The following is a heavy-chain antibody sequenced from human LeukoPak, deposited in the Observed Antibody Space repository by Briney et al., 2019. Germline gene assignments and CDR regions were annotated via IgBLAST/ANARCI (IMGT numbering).Heavy chain of an antibody. D-gene: IGHD6-13*01. CDR3: ARGLVAAGTVY. CDR2: IYHSGST. CDR1: GGSISSGNW. V-gene: IGHV4-4*02. J-gene: IGHJ4*02. Sequence: SGTLSLTCAVSGGSISSGNWWSWVRQPPGKGLEWIGQIYHSGSTNYNPSLKSRVTISVEKSKNQFSLNLTSVTAADTAVYYCARGLVAAGTVYWGQGTLVTVSS.